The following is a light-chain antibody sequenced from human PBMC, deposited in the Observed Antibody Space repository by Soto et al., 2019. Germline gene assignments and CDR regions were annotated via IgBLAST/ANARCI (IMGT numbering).Light chain of an antibody. CDR2: EVS. Sequence: QSALTQPPSASGTPGQSVTIPCTGTSSDVGDYNYVSWYQQHPGKAPKLMIYEVSRRPSGVPDRFSGSKSGNTASLTVSGLQAEDEADYDCSSNACSNNLVFGGGTKLTVL. CDR1: SSDVGDYNY. CDR3: SSNACSNNLV. V-gene: IGLV2-8*01. J-gene: IGLJ2*01.